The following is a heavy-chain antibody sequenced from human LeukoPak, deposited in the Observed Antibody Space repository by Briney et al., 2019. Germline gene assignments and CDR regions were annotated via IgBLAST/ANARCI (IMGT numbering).Heavy chain of an antibody. D-gene: IGHD5-18*01. CDR1: GFTFSSYA. CDR3: ARDGDTAMVTGRFDY. Sequence: PGGSLRLSCAASGFTFSSYAMSWVRQAPGKGLEWVSAISGSGGSTYYADSVKGRFTISRDNAKNVLYLQMSSLRAEDTAVYYCARDGDTAMVTGRFDYWGQGTLVTVSS. CDR2: ISGSGGST. V-gene: IGHV3-23*01. J-gene: IGHJ4*02.